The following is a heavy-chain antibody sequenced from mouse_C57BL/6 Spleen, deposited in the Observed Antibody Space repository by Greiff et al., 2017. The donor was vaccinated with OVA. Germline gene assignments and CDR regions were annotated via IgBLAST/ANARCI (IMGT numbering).Heavy chain of an antibody. CDR2: INPSNGGT. D-gene: IGHD2-1*01. CDR3: AREGIYYGNSFAY. CDR1: GYTFTSYW. V-gene: IGHV1-53*01. Sequence: QVQLQQPGTELVKPGASVKLSCKASGYTFTSYWMHWVKQRPGQGLEWIGNINPSNGGTNYNEKFKSKATLTVDKSSSTAYTQLSSLTSEDSAVYYCAREGIYYGNSFAYWGQGTLVTVSA. J-gene: IGHJ3*01.